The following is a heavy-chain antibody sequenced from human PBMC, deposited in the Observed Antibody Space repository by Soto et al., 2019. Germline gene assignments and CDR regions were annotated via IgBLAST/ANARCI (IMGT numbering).Heavy chain of an antibody. V-gene: IGHV5-10-1*01. CDR3: AKRLTTVTTVFDC. J-gene: IGHJ4*02. CDR1: GYSFTTYY. CDR2: INPYDSNT. Sequence: PGESLKISCKGSGYSFTTYYISWVRLMPGKGLEWMGRINPYDSNTNYSPSFQGHVTISADKSIITAYLQWSSLKASDAAMYYCAKRLTTVTTVFDCWGQGTLVTVSS. D-gene: IGHD4-17*01.